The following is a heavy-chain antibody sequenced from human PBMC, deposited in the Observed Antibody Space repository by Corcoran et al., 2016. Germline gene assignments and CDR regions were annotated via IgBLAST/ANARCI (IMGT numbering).Heavy chain of an antibody. J-gene: IGHJ3*02. CDR2: IYYSGST. D-gene: IGHD3-22*01. V-gene: IGHV4-39*07. Sequence: QLQLQESGPGLVKPSETLSLTCTVSGGSISSSSYYWGWIRQPPGKGLEWIGSIYYSGSTYYNPSLKSRVTISVDTSKNQFSLKLSSVTAADTAVYYCARDPYDSSGYYHHDAFDIWGQGTMVTVSS. CDR1: GGSISSSSYY. CDR3: ARDPYDSSGYYHHDAFDI.